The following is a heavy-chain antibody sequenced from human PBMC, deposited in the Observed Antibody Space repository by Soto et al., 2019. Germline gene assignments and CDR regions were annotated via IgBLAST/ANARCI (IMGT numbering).Heavy chain of an antibody. Sequence: SETLSLTCTVSGASMSDYYGSWIRQSPGKGLEHIGYMNHGGRGEYYPSLKSRVTISVDTSNNQISLKLSSVTAADTAIYYCARSGHTSGGVVWGQGILVTVYS. CDR2: MNHGGRG. J-gene: IGHJ4*02. CDR3: ARSGHTSGGVV. D-gene: IGHD3-16*01. V-gene: IGHV4-59*13. CDR1: GASMSDYY.